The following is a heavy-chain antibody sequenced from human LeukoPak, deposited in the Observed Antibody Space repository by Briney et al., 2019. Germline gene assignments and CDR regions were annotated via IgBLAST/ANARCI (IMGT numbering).Heavy chain of an antibody. J-gene: IGHJ4*02. V-gene: IGHV4-59*01. CDR3: ARDLAAAGIFAFDY. D-gene: IGHD6-13*01. CDR1: GGSLSSYY. CDR2: IYYSGST. Sequence: PSETLSLTCTVSGGSLSSYYWSWIRQPPGKGLEGIGYIYYSGSTNYNPSLKSRVTISVDTSKNQFSLKLSSVTAADTAVYYCARDLAAAGIFAFDYWGQGTLVTVSS.